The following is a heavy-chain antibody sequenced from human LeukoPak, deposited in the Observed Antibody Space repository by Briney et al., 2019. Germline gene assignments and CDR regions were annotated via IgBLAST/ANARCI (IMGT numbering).Heavy chain of an antibody. J-gene: IGHJ5*02. CDR1: GYAFTSYG. CDR2: IIPIFGTA. Sequence: ASVKLSCKASGYAFTSYGISWVRQAPGQGLEWMGGIIPIFGTADYAQKFQGRVTITADKSTSTAYMELSSLRSEDTAVYYCARKIVGATGWFDPWGQGTLVTVSS. V-gene: IGHV1-69*06. CDR3: ARKIVGATGWFDP. D-gene: IGHD1-26*01.